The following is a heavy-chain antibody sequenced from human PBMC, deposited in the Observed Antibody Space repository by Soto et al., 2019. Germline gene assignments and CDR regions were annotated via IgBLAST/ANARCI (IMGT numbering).Heavy chain of an antibody. J-gene: IGHJ6*02. Sequence: SETLSLTCAVYSGSFSGYFWSWIRQPPGKGLEWIGEINHSGSTNYNPSLKSRVTMSVDTSKNQFSLKLSSVTAADTAVYYCARSNYTINVLRFFEWSSAYYYGMDVWGQGTKVTVSS. V-gene: IGHV4-34*01. CDR2: INHSGST. CDR1: SGSFSGYF. CDR3: ARSNYTINVLRFFEWSSAYYYGMDV. D-gene: IGHD3-3*01.